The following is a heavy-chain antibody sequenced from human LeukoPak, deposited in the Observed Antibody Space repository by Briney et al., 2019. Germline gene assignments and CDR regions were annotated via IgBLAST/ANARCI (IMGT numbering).Heavy chain of an antibody. J-gene: IGHJ5*02. Sequence: GGSLRLSCAASGFTFSSYWMSWVRQAPGKGLEWVANVKQDGSETYYVDSVKGRSTISRDNAKNSLFLQLNSLRVEDTALYYCARAYSCAFEPWGQGALVTVSS. CDR1: GFTFSSYW. V-gene: IGHV3-7*04. CDR3: ARAYSCAFEP. CDR2: VKQDGSET. D-gene: IGHD5-18*01.